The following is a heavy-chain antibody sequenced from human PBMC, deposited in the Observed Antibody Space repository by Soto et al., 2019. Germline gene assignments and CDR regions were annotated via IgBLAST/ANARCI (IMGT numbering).Heavy chain of an antibody. D-gene: IGHD6-13*01. J-gene: IGHJ6*02. CDR2: IYHSGST. CDR3: ARLAPIAAADGMDV. V-gene: IGHV4-38-2*01. CDR1: GYSISSGYY. Sequence: SETLSLTCAVSGYSISSGYYWGWIRQSPGKGLEWIGSIYHSGSTYYNPSPKSRVIISVDTSKNQFSLKLSSVTAADTAVYYCARLAPIAAADGMDVWGQGTTVTVSS.